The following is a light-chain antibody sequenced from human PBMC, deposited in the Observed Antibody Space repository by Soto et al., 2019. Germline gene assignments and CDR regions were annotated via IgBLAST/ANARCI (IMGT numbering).Light chain of an antibody. Sequence: QSALTQPASVSGSPGQSITISCTGTSSDVGGYNYVSWYQQHPGKAPKLMIYEVSNRPSGLSNRFSGSKSGSTASLTISRLQAEDEADYYCTSYTSSTSWVFGGGTKLTVL. V-gene: IGLV2-14*01. CDR3: TSYTSSTSWV. J-gene: IGLJ3*02. CDR1: SSDVGGYNY. CDR2: EVS.